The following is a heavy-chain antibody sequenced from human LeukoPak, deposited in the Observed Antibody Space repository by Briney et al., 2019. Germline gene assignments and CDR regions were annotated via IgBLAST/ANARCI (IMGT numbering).Heavy chain of an antibody. CDR3: ARSGGYYYDSSGYYPYYFDY. CDR1: GFTFSSYW. D-gene: IGHD3-22*01. CDR2: IYSGGST. Sequence: GGSLRLSCAASGFTFSSYWMSWVRQAPGKGLEWVSVIYSGGSTYYADSVKGRFTISRDNSRNTLYLQMNSLRAEDTAVYYCARSGGYYYDSSGYYPYYFDYWGQGTLVTVSS. V-gene: IGHV3-53*01. J-gene: IGHJ4*02.